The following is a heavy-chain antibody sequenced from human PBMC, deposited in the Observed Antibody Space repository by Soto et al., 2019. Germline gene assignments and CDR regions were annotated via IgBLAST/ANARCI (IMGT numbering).Heavy chain of an antibody. D-gene: IGHD2-15*01. V-gene: IGHV3-23*01. CDR1: GFTFSSYA. J-gene: IGHJ6*03. CDR2: ISGSGGST. Sequence: GGSLRLSCAASGFTFSSYAMSWVRQAPGKGQEWVSAISGSGGSTYYADSVKGRFTISRDNSKNTLYLQMNSLRAEDTAVYYCAKALGYFIGGSCYRPWDYYYYYMDVCGKGTTVTVSS. CDR3: AKALGYFIGGSCYRPWDYYYYYMDV.